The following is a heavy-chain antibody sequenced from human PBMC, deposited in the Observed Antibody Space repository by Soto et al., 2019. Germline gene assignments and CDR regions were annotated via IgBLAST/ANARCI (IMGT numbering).Heavy chain of an antibody. CDR2: IKQDGSEK. CDR1: GFTFSSYW. CDR3: ARAVEGATTNDYYYYYGMDV. D-gene: IGHD1-26*01. V-gene: IGHV3-7*01. J-gene: IGHJ6*02. Sequence: GGSLRLSCAASGFTFSSYWMSWVRQAPGKGREWVANIKQDGSEKYYVDSVKGRFTISRDNAKNSLYLQMNSLRAEDTAVYYCARAVEGATTNDYYYYYGMDVWGQGTTVTVSS.